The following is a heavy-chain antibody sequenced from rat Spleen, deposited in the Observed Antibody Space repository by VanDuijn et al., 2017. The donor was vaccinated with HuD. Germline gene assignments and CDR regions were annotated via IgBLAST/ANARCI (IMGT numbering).Heavy chain of an antibody. CDR1: GFTFSDYN. Sequence: EVQLVESGGGLVQPGRSLKLSCAASGFTFSDYNMAWVRQAPKKGLEWVATISYDGSSTYYRDSVKGRFTISRDNAKSSLYLQMDSLRSEDTATYYCTTVGGSPFDYWGQGVMVTVSS. J-gene: IGHJ2*01. D-gene: IGHD1-4*01. CDR3: TTVGGSPFDY. CDR2: ISYDGSST. V-gene: IGHV5-20*01.